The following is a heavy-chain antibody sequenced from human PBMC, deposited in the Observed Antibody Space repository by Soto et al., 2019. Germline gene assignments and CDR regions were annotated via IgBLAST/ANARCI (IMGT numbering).Heavy chain of an antibody. J-gene: IGHJ2*01. V-gene: IGHV1-69*02. D-gene: IGHD2-21*02. Sequence: QVQLVQSGAEVKKPGSSVKVSCKASGGTFSSYTISWVRQAPGQGLEWMGRIIPILGIANYAQKFQGRVTVTADKSTSTAYMELSSLRSEDTAVYYCVVAYCGGDCYSSYWYFELWGRGTLVTVSS. CDR1: GGTFSSYT. CDR2: IIPILGIA. CDR3: VVAYCGGDCYSSYWYFEL.